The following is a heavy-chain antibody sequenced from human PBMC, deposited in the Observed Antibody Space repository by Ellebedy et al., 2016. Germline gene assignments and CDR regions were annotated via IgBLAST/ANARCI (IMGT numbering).Heavy chain of an antibody. CDR1: GYTFTTSYD. D-gene: IGHD3-22*01. CDR3: ARGQHYYDSSGSYTYYFDY. CDR2: MSPKSGNT. J-gene: IGHJ4*02. Sequence: ASVKVSXKASGYTFTTSYDINWVRQATGQGLEWMGWMSPKSGNTDSPQKFQGRVTMTRNTSISTAYMELSSLRSEDTAVYYCARGQHYYDSSGSYTYYFDYWGQGTLVTVSS. V-gene: IGHV1-8*01.